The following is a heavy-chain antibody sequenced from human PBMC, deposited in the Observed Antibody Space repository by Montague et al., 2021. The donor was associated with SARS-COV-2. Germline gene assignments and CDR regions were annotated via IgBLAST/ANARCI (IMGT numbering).Heavy chain of an antibody. D-gene: IGHD6-13*01. CDR3: ARVGRQQLVRLSSMDV. CDR1: GGSISSSSYY. Sequence: SETLSLTCTVSGGSISSSSYYWGWIRRPPGKGLEWIGSIYYSGSTYYNPSLKSRVTISVDTSKNQFSLKLSSVTAADTAVYYCARVGRQQLVRLSSMDVWGQGTTVTVSS. CDR2: IYYSGST. J-gene: IGHJ6*02. V-gene: IGHV4-39*07.